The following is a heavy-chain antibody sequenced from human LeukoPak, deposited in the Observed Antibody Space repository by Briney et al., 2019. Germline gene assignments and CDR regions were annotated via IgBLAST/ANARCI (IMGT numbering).Heavy chain of an antibody. Sequence: ASVKVSCTASGYTFTVYYIHWVRQAPGQGLEWMGWINVNSGGTNYAQKFYARVTMTRDTSISTAYMELSRLRSDDTAVFYCARSPHILTGENFDFWGQGTLVTVSS. J-gene: IGHJ4*02. CDR1: GYTFTVYY. D-gene: IGHD3-9*01. CDR3: ARSPHILTGENFDF. CDR2: INVNSGGT. V-gene: IGHV1-2*02.